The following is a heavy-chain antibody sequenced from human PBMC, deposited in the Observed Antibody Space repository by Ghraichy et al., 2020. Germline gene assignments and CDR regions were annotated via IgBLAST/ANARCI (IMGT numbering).Heavy chain of an antibody. J-gene: IGHJ3*02. CDR1: GFTFSSYW. CDR3: ARDHVPVYCSGGSCYSDAFDI. Sequence: GGSLRLSCAASGFTFSSYWMSWVRQAPGKGLEWVANIKQDGSEKYYVDSVKGRFTISRDNAKTSLYLQMNSLRAEDTAVYYCARDHVPVYCSGGSCYSDAFDIWGQGTMVTVSS. V-gene: IGHV3-7*01. CDR2: IKQDGSEK. D-gene: IGHD2-15*01.